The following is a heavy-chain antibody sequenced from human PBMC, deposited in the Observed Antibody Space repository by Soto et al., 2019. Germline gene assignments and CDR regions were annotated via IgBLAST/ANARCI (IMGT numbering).Heavy chain of an antibody. D-gene: IGHD4-17*01. J-gene: IGHJ4*02. Sequence: SETLSLTCTVSGGSISSSSYYWGWIRQPPGKGLEWIGSIYYSGSTYYNPSLKSRVTISVDTSKNQFSLKLSSVTAADTAVYYCARTDYGDYVWTFDYWGQGTLVTVSS. CDR1: GGSISSSSYY. V-gene: IGHV4-39*01. CDR3: ARTDYGDYVWTFDY. CDR2: IYYSGST.